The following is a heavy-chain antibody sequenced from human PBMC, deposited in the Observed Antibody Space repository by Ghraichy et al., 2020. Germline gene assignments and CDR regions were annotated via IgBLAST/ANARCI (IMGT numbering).Heavy chain of an antibody. J-gene: IGHJ5*02. D-gene: IGHD3-16*01. V-gene: IGHV4-4*07. CDR2: ISASGST. Sequence: SETLSLTCTVSGDSFTTSYWTWIRQPAGKGLEWIGRISASGSTYQNPSLRSRISMSVDTSKNTFSLRLTSVTAADTAVYYCARDDLVGGGGHNWFHPWGQGRLVTVSS. CDR3: ARDDLVGGGGHNWFHP. CDR1: GDSFTTSY.